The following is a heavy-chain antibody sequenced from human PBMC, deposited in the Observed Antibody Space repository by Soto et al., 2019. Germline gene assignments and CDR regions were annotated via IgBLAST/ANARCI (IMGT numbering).Heavy chain of an antibody. D-gene: IGHD2-15*01. Sequence: GGSLRLSCVVSGFSFSNNWMSWVRQAPGKGLEWVVNIKEDGSEQNYVGSVGGRFTVSRDNAKSSLYLQMNSLKVEDTAVYLCVPTRCGRGEIDFDYWGQGTQVTVSS. CDR2: IKEDGSEQ. V-gene: IGHV3-7*01. J-gene: IGHJ4*02. CDR1: GFSFSNNW. CDR3: VPTRCGRGEIDFDY.